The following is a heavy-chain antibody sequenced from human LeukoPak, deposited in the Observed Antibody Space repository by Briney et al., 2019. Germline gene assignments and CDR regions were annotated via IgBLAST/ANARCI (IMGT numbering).Heavy chain of an antibody. CDR3: ARGGLGTPPGEPFDY. V-gene: IGHV4-34*01. CDR1: GGSFSGYY. CDR2: INHSGST. D-gene: IGHD1-14*01. Sequence: SETLSLTCAVYGGSFSGYYWSWIRQPPGKGLEWIGGINHSGSTNYNPSLKSRVTISVDTSKNQFSLKLSSVTAADTAVYYCARGGLGTPPGEPFDYWGQGTLVTVSS. J-gene: IGHJ4*02.